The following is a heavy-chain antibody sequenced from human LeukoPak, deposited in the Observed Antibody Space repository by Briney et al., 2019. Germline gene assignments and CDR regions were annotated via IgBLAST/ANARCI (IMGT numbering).Heavy chain of an antibody. CDR3: AGPVVVPAARYHYYYYMDV. V-gene: IGHV4-34*01. CDR2: INHSGST. CDR1: GGSFSGYY. Sequence: PSETLSLTCAVYGGSFSGYYWSWIRQPPGKGLEWIGEINHSGSTNYNPSLKSRVTISVDTSKNQFSLKLSSVTAADTAVYYCAGPVVVPAARYHYYYYMDVWGKGTTVTVSS. D-gene: IGHD2-2*01. J-gene: IGHJ6*03.